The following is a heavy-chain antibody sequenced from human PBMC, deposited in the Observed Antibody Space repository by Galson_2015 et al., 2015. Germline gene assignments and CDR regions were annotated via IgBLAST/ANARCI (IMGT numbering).Heavy chain of an antibody. J-gene: IGHJ6*03. CDR1: GGTFSKYA. D-gene: IGHD4-17*01. Sequence: SVKVSCKASGGTFSKYAVSWVRQSPGQGLEWMGGIVPDFGAVTYAQKFQGSVTITADGSASTVFMELSSLRSEDTAMYYCARTLTTVTTTVPYYYYYYMDVWGKGTTVTVSS. CDR3: ARTLTTVTTTVPYYYYYYMDV. CDR2: IVPDFGAV. V-gene: IGHV1-69*13.